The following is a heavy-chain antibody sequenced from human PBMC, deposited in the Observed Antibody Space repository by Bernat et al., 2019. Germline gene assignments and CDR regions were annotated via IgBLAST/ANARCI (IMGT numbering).Heavy chain of an antibody. J-gene: IGHJ6*02. CDR2: IYYSGST. Sequence: QVQLQEPGPGLVKPSETLSLTCTVSGGSISSYYWSWIRQPPGKGLEWIGYIYYSGSTNYNPSLKSRVTISVDTSKNQFSLKLSSVTAADTAVYYCARDQHYYYGMDVWGQGTTVTVSS. CDR3: ARDQHYYYGMDV. CDR1: GGSISSYY. V-gene: IGHV4-59*01.